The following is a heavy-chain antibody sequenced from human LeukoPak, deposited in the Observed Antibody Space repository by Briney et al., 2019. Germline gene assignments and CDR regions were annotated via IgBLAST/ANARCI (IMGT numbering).Heavy chain of an antibody. J-gene: IGHJ4*02. CDR2: IKQDGSEK. Sequence: GSLRLSCAASGFTFSSYWMSWVRQAPGKGLEWVANIKQDGSEKYYVDSVKGRFTISRDNAKNSLYLQMNSLRAEDTAVYYCASQSTPATIFDYWGQGTLVTVSS. V-gene: IGHV3-7*01. CDR3: ASQSTPATIFDY. D-gene: IGHD4-17*01. CDR1: GFTFSSYW.